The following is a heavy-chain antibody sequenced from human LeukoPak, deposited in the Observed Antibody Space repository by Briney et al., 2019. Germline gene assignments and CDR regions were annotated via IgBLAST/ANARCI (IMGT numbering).Heavy chain of an antibody. CDR1: AGSISSGGYY. J-gene: IGHJ4*02. Sequence: SETLSLTCTVSAGSISSGGYYWNWIRQHPGKGLEWIGYIHYSGSTYHNPSLKSRVSISADTSKDHFSPKLNSVTAADTAVYYCARDRSGYGVFDFWGQGTLVTVSS. D-gene: IGHD5-12*01. V-gene: IGHV4-31*03. CDR3: ARDRSGYGVFDF. CDR2: IHYSGST.